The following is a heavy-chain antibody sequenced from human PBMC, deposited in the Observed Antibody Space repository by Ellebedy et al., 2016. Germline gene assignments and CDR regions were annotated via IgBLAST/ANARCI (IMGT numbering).Heavy chain of an antibody. CDR2: IFYSGNT. CDR3: ARGYYGANSWIVSDYGLDV. Sequence: GSLRLSXSVTGGSVWTPNYYWSWIRQAPGKGLEWIGNIFYSGNTYYNTSLESRVTISIDTSKSQFSLRLSSVSAADTAFYYCARGYYGANSWIVSDYGLDVWGLGTPVTVSS. V-gene: IGHV4-61*01. J-gene: IGHJ6*02. D-gene: IGHD4-23*01. CDR1: GGSVWTPNYY.